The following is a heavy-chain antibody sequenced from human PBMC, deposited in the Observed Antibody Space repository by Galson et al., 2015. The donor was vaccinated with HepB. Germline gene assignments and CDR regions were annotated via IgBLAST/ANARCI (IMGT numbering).Heavy chain of an antibody. CDR3: ARDDGYCSGGSCSYNWFDP. CDR2: INPNSGGT. J-gene: IGHJ5*02. CDR1: GYTFTGYY. V-gene: IGHV1-2*04. Sequence: SVKVSCKASGYTFTGYYMHWVRQAPGQGLEWMGWINPNSGGTNYAQKFQGWVTMTRATSISTAYMELSRLRSDDTAVYYCARDDGYCSGGSCSYNWFDPWGQGTLVTVSS. D-gene: IGHD2-15*01.